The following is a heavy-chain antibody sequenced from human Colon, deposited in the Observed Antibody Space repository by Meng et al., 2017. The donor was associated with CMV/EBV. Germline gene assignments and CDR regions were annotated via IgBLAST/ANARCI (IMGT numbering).Heavy chain of an antibody. CDR2: INSDGSST. V-gene: IGHV3-74*01. CDR1: GFTFSSYW. CDR3: AREGGVVPAAIFAFDI. Sequence: GESLKISCAASGFTFSSYWMHWVRQAPGKGLVGVSRINSDGSSTSYADSVKGRFTISRDNAKNTLYLQMNSLRAEDTAVYYCAREGGVVPAAIFAFDIWGQGTMVTVSS. D-gene: IGHD2-2*02. J-gene: IGHJ3*02.